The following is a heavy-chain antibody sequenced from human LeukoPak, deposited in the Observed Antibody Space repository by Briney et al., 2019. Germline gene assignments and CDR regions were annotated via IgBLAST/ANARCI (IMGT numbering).Heavy chain of an antibody. J-gene: IGHJ5*02. CDR1: GYTFTGYY. Sequence: ASVKVSCKASGYTFTGYYMHWVRQAPGQGLEWMGWINPNSGGTNYAQKFQGRVTMTRDTPISTAYMELSRLRSDDTAVYYCARESRYNWNDNWFDPWGQGTLVTVSS. CDR2: INPNSGGT. D-gene: IGHD1-1*01. V-gene: IGHV1-2*02. CDR3: ARESRYNWNDNWFDP.